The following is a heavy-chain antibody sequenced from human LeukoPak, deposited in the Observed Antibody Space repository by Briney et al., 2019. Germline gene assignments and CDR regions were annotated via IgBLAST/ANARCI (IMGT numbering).Heavy chain of an antibody. CDR3: ARLNDFWSGYYSGFDY. V-gene: IGHV4-39*01. J-gene: IGHJ4*02. D-gene: IGHD3-3*01. Sequence: SETLSLTCTVSGGSISSNSYYWGWIRQPPGKGLEWIGSIYYSGGTYYNPSLKSRVTISVDTSKNQFSLKLSSVTAADTAVYYCARLNDFWSGYYSGFDYWGRGTLVTVSS. CDR1: GGSISSNSYY. CDR2: IYYSGGT.